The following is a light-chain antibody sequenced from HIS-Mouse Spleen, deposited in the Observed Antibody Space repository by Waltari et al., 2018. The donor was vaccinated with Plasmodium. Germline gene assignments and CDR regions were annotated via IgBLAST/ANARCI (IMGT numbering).Light chain of an antibody. V-gene: IGKV1-39*01. CDR3: QQSYSTPQLT. Sequence: DIQMTQSPSSLSASVGDRVTIPCRASQSISSYLNWYQQKPGKAPKLLIYAASSLQSGVPSRFSGSGSGTDFTLTISSLQPEDFATYYCQQSYSTPQLTFGG. CDR2: AAS. J-gene: IGKJ4*01. CDR1: QSISSY.